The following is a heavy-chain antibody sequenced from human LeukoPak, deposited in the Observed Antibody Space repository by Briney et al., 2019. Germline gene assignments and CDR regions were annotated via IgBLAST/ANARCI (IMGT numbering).Heavy chain of an antibody. CDR3: ARLPSRYYDYVWGSWRYYYDSSGPDAFDI. J-gene: IGHJ3*02. CDR1: GYTFTGYY. Sequence: ASVKVSCKASGYTFTGYYMHWVRQAPGQGLEWMGWINPNSGGTNYAQKFQGRDTMTRDTSISTAYMELSRLRSDDTAVYYCARLPSRYYDYVWGSWRYYYDSSGPDAFDIWGQGTMVTVSS. CDR2: INPNSGGT. V-gene: IGHV1-2*02. D-gene: IGHD3-16*01.